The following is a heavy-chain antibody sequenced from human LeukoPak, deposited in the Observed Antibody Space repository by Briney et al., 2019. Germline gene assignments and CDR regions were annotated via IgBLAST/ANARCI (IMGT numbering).Heavy chain of an antibody. CDR3: AKDLYSYVGNPFDY. J-gene: IGHJ4*02. Sequence: GGSLRLSCAASGFTFSSYWMHWVRQAPGKGLEWGSAISGSGGSTYYADSVKGRFTISRDNSKNTLYLQMNSLRAEDTAVYYCAKDLYSYVGNPFDYWGQGTLVTVSS. D-gene: IGHD5-18*01. V-gene: IGHV3-23*01. CDR1: GFTFSSYW. CDR2: ISGSGGST.